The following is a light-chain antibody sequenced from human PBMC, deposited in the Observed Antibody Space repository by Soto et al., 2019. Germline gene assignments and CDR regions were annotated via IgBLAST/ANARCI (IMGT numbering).Light chain of an antibody. J-gene: IGLJ1*01. CDR1: RSDVGGYNY. V-gene: IGLV2-14*03. Sequence: QSALTQPASVSGSPGQSITISCTGTRSDVGGYNYVSWYQHHPGKAPKLIIYDVTNRPSGVSNPFSGSKSGNTASLTISGLQPEDEADDYCSSYTTSNTRQIVFGTGTKLTVL. CDR2: DVT. CDR3: SSYTTSNTRQIV.